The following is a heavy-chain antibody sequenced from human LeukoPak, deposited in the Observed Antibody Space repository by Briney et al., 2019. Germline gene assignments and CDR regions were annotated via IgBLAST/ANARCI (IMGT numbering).Heavy chain of an antibody. V-gene: IGHV3-23*01. Sequence: PGGSLRLSCAASGFTFSSYAMTWVRQAPGKGLEWVSVISGSGGITYNAGSVKGRFTISRDNSKNTLYLEMNSLRAGDTAVYYCAKEGEPNSNQYNRFESWGQGTLVTVSS. CDR2: ISGSGGIT. CDR3: AKEGEPNSNQYNRFES. J-gene: IGHJ5*01. D-gene: IGHD4-11*01. CDR1: GFTFSSYA.